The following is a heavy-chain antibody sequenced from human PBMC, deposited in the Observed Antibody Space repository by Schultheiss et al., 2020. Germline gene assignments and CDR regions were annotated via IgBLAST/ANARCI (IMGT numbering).Heavy chain of an antibody. J-gene: IGHJ4*02. V-gene: IGHV1-46*01. CDR1: GYTFTSYY. CDR2: INPSGGST. D-gene: IGHD6-19*01. CDR3: ASNGDPYSSGWDLFDY. Sequence: ASVKVSCKASGYTFTSYYMHWVRQAPGQGLEWMGIINPSGGSTSYAQKFQGRVTITRDTSASTAYMELSSLRSEDTAVYYCASNGDPYSSGWDLFDYWGQGTLVTVSS.